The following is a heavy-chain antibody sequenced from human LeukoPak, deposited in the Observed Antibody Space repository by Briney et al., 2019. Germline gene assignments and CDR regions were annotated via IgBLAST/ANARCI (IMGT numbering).Heavy chain of an antibody. CDR1: GFTFSSYS. V-gene: IGHV3-21*01. CDR3: ARDTIAAADTEADY. J-gene: IGHJ4*02. CDR2: ISSSSSYI. Sequence: PGGSLRLSCAASGFTFSSYSMKWVRQAPGKGLEWVSSISSSSSYIYYADSVKGRFTISRDNAKNSLYLQMNSLRAEETAVYYCARDTIAAADTEADYWGQGTLVTVSS. D-gene: IGHD6-13*01.